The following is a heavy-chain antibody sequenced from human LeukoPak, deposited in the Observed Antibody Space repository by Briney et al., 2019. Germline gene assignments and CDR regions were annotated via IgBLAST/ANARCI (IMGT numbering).Heavy chain of an antibody. J-gene: IGHJ4*02. D-gene: IGHD6-13*01. V-gene: IGHV4-34*01. CDR2: INHSGST. CDR3: ARYSAAPASYFDY. Sequence: PSETLSLTCAVYGGSFSGYYWSWIRQPPGKGLEWIGEINHSGSTNYNPSLKSRVTISVDTSKNQFSLKLSSVTAADTAAYYCARYSAAPASYFDYWGQGTLVTVSS. CDR1: GGSFSGYY.